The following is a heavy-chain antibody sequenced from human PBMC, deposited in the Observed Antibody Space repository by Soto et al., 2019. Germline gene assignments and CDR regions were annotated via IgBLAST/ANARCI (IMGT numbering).Heavy chain of an antibody. J-gene: IGHJ6*03. D-gene: IGHD4-4*01. CDR2: ISSSSSTI. CDR3: ARDTHDPVTTRSWYYYYYMDV. V-gene: IGHV3-48*01. Sequence: GGSLRLSCAASGFTFSSYSMNWVRQAPGKGLEWVSYISSSSSTIYYADSVKGRFTISRDNAKNSLYLQMNSLRAEDTAVYYCARDTHDPVTTRSWYYYYYMDVWGKGTTVTVSS. CDR1: GFTFSSYS.